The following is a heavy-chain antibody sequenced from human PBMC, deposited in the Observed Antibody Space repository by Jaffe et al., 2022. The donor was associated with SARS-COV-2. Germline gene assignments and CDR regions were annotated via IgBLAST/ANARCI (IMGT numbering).Heavy chain of an antibody. CDR3: ARDATLYGSTSWGNWLDP. V-gene: IGHV1-18*01. Sequence: QLQVVQSGAEVKKPGASVKVSCRASGYTFTNYGISWVRQAPGQGLEWVGWISAYNDNTNYAQKFQGRVTLTTDKSTSTAYMELTSLRSDDTAVYYCARDATLYGSTSWGNWLDPWGQGTLVTVSS. D-gene: IGHD3-10*01. CDR1: GYTFTNYG. J-gene: IGHJ5*02. CDR2: ISAYNDNT.